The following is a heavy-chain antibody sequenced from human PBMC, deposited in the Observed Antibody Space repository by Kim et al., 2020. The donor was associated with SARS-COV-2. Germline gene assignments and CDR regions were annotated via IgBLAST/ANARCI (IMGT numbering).Heavy chain of an antibody. CDR3: AKVSGDSTGGGAFDI. CDR2: FSVNEST. V-gene: IGHV4-34*01. D-gene: IGHD3-16*01. Sequence: SETLSLTCAVSGGSLSGSLSGYFWSWIGQPPGRGREWIEEFSVNESTNPNPSLRSRVTISVDEAKNQFSLNLRSMTAADTATYYCAKVSGDSTGGGAFDIWGQGIMVTVSS. CDR1: GGSLSGSLSGYF. J-gene: IGHJ3*02.